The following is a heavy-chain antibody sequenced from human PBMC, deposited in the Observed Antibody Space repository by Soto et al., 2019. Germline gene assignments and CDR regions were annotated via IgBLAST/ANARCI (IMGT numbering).Heavy chain of an antibody. D-gene: IGHD6-6*01. CDR3: ARDRYSNSNSYYYGMDV. CDR2: IYYSGNT. CDR1: GGTISSGHYY. V-gene: IGHV4-31*03. Sequence: SETLSLTCTVSGGTISSGHYYWSWIRQHPGKGLEWIGYIYYSGNTYYNPSLKSRVSISVDTSNKEFSLKLRSVTAADTAVYYCARDRYSNSNSYYYGMDVWGQGTTVTVSS. J-gene: IGHJ6*02.